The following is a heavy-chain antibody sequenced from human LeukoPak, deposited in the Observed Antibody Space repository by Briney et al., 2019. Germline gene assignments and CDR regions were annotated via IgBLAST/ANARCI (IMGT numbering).Heavy chain of an antibody. Sequence: SETLSLTCTVSGGSISSYYWSWIRQPAGKGLEWIGRIYTSGSTNYNPSLKSRVTMSVDTSKNQFSLKLSSVTAADTAVYYCARDQGYFDWLFPSTDYYYYGMDVWAKGPRSPSP. J-gene: IGHJ6*02. CDR3: ARDQGYFDWLFPSTDYYYYGMDV. CDR2: IYTSGST. CDR1: GGSISSYY. D-gene: IGHD3-9*01. V-gene: IGHV4-4*07.